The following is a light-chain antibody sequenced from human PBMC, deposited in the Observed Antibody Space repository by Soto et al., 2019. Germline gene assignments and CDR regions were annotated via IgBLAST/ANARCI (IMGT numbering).Light chain of an antibody. V-gene: IGKV1-27*01. CDR1: QGISNY. CDR2: AAS. CDR3: QKYNSALTWT. J-gene: IGKJ1*01. Sequence: DIQMTQSPSSLSASVGDRVIITCRASQGISNYLAWYQQKPGKVPKLLIYAASTLQSGVPSRFRGSGSGTDFTLTISSLQPEDVATYYCQKYNSALTWTFGQGTKVEIK.